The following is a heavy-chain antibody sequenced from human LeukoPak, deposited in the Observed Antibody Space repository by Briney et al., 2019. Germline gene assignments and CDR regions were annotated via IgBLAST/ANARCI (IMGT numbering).Heavy chain of an antibody. CDR1: GFTFSAYP. J-gene: IGHJ4*02. V-gene: IGHV3-48*02. D-gene: IGHD4-23*01. Sequence: GGSLRLSCAASGFTFSAYPMNWVRQAPGKGLEWVSYISSSDKTIYYADSVKGRFAISRDNAKNSLYLQLNGLRDEDTAVYYCAREGPVVRGSEVDYWGQGTLVAVSS. CDR2: ISSSDKTI. CDR3: AREGPVVRGSEVDY.